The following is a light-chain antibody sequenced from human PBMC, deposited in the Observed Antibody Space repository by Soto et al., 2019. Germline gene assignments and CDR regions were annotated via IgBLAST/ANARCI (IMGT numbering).Light chain of an antibody. J-gene: IGKJ1*01. CDR1: QGVSSW. CDR2: AAS. V-gene: IGKV1-12*01. Sequence: DIQMTQSPSSVSASVGDRVTITCRASQGVSSWLAWYQHKPGKVPKLLIYAASRLQSGVPSRFSVSGSGTDFTLTILSLQPEDLATYYCQQANSLPRTFGQGTKVEIK. CDR3: QQANSLPRT.